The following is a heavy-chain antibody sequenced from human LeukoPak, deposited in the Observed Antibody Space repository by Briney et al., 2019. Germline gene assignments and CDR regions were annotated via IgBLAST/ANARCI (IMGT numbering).Heavy chain of an antibody. Sequence: SETLSLTCAVYGGSFSGYYWSWIRQPPGKGLEWIGEINHSGSTNYNPSLKSLVTISVDTSKNQFSLKLSSVTAADTAVYYCARGSRIAAAGTIDYWGQGTLVTVSS. J-gene: IGHJ4*02. CDR1: GGSFSGYY. CDR2: INHSGST. CDR3: ARGSRIAAAGTIDY. D-gene: IGHD6-13*01. V-gene: IGHV4-34*01.